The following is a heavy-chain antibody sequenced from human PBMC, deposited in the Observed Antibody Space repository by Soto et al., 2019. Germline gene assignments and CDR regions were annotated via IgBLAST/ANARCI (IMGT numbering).Heavy chain of an antibody. Sequence: SETLSVPCLVSGGSHSSNFLSCLRRPAGQVMEWIGRINTSGSSSYDPSLKSRVTMSGGTSKNRCSLRLSSVTAAETAVYSCARARDDSGDRHLGHLFDSWGQGILVTVAS. CDR2: INTSGSS. CDR1: GGSHSSNF. CDR3: ARARDDSGDRHLGHLFDS. D-gene: IGHD3-22*01. J-gene: IGHJ4*02. V-gene: IGHV4-4*07.